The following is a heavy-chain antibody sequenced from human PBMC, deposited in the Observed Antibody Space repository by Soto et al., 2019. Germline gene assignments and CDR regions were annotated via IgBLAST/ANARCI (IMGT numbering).Heavy chain of an antibody. CDR2: VYDSGST. CDR1: GASVINDY. D-gene: IGHD1-26*01. V-gene: IGHV4-59*02. Sequence: PSETLSLTCTVTGASVINDYWNWIRQPPGKRLEWIGFVYDSGSTSYNSSLKSRLTISVDTSKNQFSLKLSSVTAADTAVYYCVRQVGATGSYSYAVWGQGTMVTVSS. J-gene: IGHJ3*01. CDR3: VRQVGATGSYSYAV.